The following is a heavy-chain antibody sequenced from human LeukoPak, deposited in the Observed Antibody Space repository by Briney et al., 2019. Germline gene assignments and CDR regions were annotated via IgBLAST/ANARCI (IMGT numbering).Heavy chain of an antibody. Sequence: ASVKVSCKASGYTFTGYYIHWVRQAPGQGLEWMGWINPHSGGTNYAQKFQGGVTMTRDTSITTAYMELSSPRSDDTAVYYCARDKQLDWAHYYYYYMDVWGKGTPVTVSS. D-gene: IGHD1-1*01. V-gene: IGHV1-2*02. CDR1: GYTFTGYY. J-gene: IGHJ6*03. CDR2: INPHSGGT. CDR3: ARDKQLDWAHYYYYYMDV.